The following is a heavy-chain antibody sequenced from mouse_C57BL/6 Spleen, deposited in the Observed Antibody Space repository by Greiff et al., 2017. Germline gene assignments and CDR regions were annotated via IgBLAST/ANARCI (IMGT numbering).Heavy chain of an antibody. Sequence: EVKVEESEGGLVQPGSSMKLSCTASGFTFSDYYMAWVRQVPEKGLEWVANINYDGSSTYYLDSLKSRFIISTDNAENILYLQMSSLKSEDTATYYCARIYDGYYGPFDYWGQGTTLTVSS. D-gene: IGHD2-3*01. CDR3: ARIYDGYYGPFDY. J-gene: IGHJ2*01. CDR2: INYDGSST. V-gene: IGHV5-16*01. CDR1: GFTFSDYY.